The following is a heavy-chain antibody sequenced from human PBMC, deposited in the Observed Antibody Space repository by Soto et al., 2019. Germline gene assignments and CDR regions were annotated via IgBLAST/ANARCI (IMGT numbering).Heavy chain of an antibody. J-gene: IGHJ6*02. D-gene: IGHD2-15*01. CDR1: GYTFTSYY. CDR2: INPSGGST. Sequence: ASVKVSCKASGYTFTSYYMHWVRQAPGQGLEWMGIINPSGGSTSYAQKFQGRVTMTRDTSTSTVYMELSSLRSEDTAVYYCASSGWYPQAYYYYYYGMDVWGQGTTVT. CDR3: ASSGWYPQAYYYYYYGMDV. V-gene: IGHV1-46*01.